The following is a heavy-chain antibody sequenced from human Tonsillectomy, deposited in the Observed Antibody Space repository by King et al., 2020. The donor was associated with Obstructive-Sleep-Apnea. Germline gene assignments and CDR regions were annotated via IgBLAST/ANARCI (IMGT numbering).Heavy chain of an antibody. Sequence: VQLVESGGGLVQPGRSLRLSCAASGFTFDDYAMHWVRQAPGKGLEWVSGISWNSGSIGYADSVKGRFTISRDNAKNSLYLQMNSLRAEDTALYYCAKGLRYGSPLGGWFDPWGQGTLVTVSS. V-gene: IGHV3-9*01. CDR2: ISWNSGSI. D-gene: IGHD6-19*01. CDR3: AKGLRYGSPLGGWFDP. CDR1: GFTFDDYA. J-gene: IGHJ5*02.